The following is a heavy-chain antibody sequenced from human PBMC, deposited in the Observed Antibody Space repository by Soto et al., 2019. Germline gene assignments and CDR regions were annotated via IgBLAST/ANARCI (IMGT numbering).Heavy chain of an antibody. CDR1: GGSFSGYY. Sequence: QVQLQQWGAGLLKPSETLSLTCAVYGGSFSGYYWSWIRQPPGKGLEWIGEINHSGSTNYNPSLKSRVTISVDTSKNQFSLKLSSVTAADTAVYYCARRIARGPATVFDYWGQGTLVTVSS. J-gene: IGHJ4*02. CDR3: ARRIARGPATVFDY. CDR2: INHSGST. D-gene: IGHD6-25*01. V-gene: IGHV4-34*01.